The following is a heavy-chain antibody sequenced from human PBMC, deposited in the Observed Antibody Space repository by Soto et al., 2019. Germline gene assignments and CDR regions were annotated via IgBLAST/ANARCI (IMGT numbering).Heavy chain of an antibody. CDR1: GFTFRSYG. CDR2: ISYDGSNK. V-gene: IGHV3-30*18. Sequence: GGSLRLSCAASGFTFRSYGMHWVRQAPGKGLEWVAVISYDGSNKYYADSVKGRFTISRDNSKNTLYLQMNSPRAEDTAVYYCAKRRRRCSTTSCRGGFDYWGQGTLVTVSS. D-gene: IGHD2-2*01. CDR3: AKRRRRCSTTSCRGGFDY. J-gene: IGHJ4*02.